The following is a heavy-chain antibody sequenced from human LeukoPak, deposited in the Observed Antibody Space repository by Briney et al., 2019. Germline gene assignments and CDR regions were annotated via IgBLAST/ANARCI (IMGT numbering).Heavy chain of an antibody. CDR1: GGTFSTYT. CDR3: ARKGDYYDSTFDP. J-gene: IGHJ5*02. D-gene: IGHD3-22*01. CDR2: IIPIFGTA. Sequence: ASVKVSCKASGGTFSTYTFTWVRQSPGQGLEWMGGIIPIFGTANYAQKFQGRVTITADESTSTAYMELRSLRSDDTAVYYCARKGDYYDSTFDPWGQGTLVTVSS. V-gene: IGHV1-69*13.